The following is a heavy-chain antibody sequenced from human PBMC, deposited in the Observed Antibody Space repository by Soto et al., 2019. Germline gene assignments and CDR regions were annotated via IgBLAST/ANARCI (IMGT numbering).Heavy chain of an antibody. D-gene: IGHD3-10*01. J-gene: IGHJ4*02. CDR1: GFTFNNYA. CDR3: AKGRGGSGCLTPRVDF. V-gene: IGHV3-23*01. Sequence: EVQLLESGGGLVQPGGSLRLSCAASGFTFNNYALTWVRQPPGKGLEWVSAISGGGDTTYYADSVKGRFTVSRDGSKNTLYLQRSRLRPEDTALYYCAKGRGGSGCLTPRVDFWGQGTLVTVSS. CDR2: ISGGGDTT.